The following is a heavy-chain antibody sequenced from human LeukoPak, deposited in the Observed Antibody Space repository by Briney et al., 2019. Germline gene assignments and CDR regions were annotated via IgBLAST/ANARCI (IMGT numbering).Heavy chain of an antibody. D-gene: IGHD3-22*01. J-gene: IGHJ4*02. CDR2: IIPIFGTA. V-gene: IGHV1-69*13. Sequence: SVKVSCKASGGTFSSYAISWVRQAPGQGLEWMGGIIPIFGTANYAQKFQGRVTITADESTSTAYMELSSLRSEDTAVYYCARTLNYYDSSGYYSPLGYWGQGTLVTVSS. CDR3: ARTLNYYDSSGYYSPLGY. CDR1: GGTFSSYA.